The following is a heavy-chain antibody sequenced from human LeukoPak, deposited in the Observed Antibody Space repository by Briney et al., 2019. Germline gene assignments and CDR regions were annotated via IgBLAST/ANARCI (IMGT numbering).Heavy chain of an antibody. CDR2: INPNSGGT. D-gene: IGHD4-11*01. CDR1: GYTFTGYY. V-gene: IGHV1-2*02. Sequence: ASVKVSCKASGYTFTGYYMHWVRQALGQGLEWMGWINPNSGGTNYAQKFQGRVTMTRDTSISTAYMELSRLRSDDTAVYYCARGIMDYSTNFDYWGQGTLVTVSS. J-gene: IGHJ4*02. CDR3: ARGIMDYSTNFDY.